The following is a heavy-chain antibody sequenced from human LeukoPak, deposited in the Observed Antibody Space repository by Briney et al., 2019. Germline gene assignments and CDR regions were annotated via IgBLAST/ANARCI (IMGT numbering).Heavy chain of an antibody. CDR3: ARDSSSSEYYYYMDV. CDR2: INPNSGGT. V-gene: IGHV1-2*02. J-gene: IGHJ6*03. D-gene: IGHD6-6*01. Sequence: ASVKVSCKASGYTFTSYYMHWVQQPPEQGFKWMEGINPNSGGTNYAQKFQGRVTMTRDTSISTAYMELSRLRSDDTAVYYCARDSSSSEYYYYMDVWGKGTTVTVSS. CDR1: GYTFTSYY.